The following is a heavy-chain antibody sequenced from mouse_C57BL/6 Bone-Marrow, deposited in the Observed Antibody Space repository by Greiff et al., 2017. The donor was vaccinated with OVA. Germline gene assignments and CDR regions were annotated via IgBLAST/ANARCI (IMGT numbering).Heavy chain of an antibody. J-gene: IGHJ2*01. Sequence: QVQLQQSGPELVKPGASVKISCKASGYAFSSSWMNWVKQRPGKGLEWIGRIYPGDGDTNYNGKFKGKATLTAAKSSSTAYMQLSSLTSDDSAVYFCARHEESDYASYFDYWGQGTTLTVSS. CDR1: GYAFSSSW. CDR3: ARHEESDYASYFDY. D-gene: IGHD2-13*01. CDR2: IYPGDGDT. V-gene: IGHV1-82*01.